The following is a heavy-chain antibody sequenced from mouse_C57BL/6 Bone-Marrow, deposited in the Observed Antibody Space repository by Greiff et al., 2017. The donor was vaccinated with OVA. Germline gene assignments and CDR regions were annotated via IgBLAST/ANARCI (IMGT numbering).Heavy chain of an antibody. V-gene: IGHV14-4*01. Sequence: EVQLQQSGAELVRPGASVKLSCTASGFNIKDDYMHWVKQRPEQGLEWIGWIDPENGDTAYASKFQGKATITADTSSNTAYLQLSSLTSEDTAVYYCTPIARVVADAMDYWGQGTSVTVSS. CDR3: TPIARVVADAMDY. D-gene: IGHD1-1*01. J-gene: IGHJ4*01. CDR2: IDPENGDT. CDR1: GFNIKDDY.